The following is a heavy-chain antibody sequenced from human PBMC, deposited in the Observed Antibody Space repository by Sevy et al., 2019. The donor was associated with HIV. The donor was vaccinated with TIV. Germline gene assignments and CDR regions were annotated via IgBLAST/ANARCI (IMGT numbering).Heavy chain of an antibody. Sequence: GGSLRLSCAASGFTFSSYGMHWVRQAPGKGLEWVAVISYDGSNKYYADSVKGRFTISKDNSKNTLYLKMNSLRAEDTAVYYCAKDIVLMVYAIYYYCYGMDVWGQGTTVTVSS. CDR2: ISYDGSNK. CDR3: AKDIVLMVYAIYYYCYGMDV. CDR1: GFTFSSYG. V-gene: IGHV3-30*18. J-gene: IGHJ6*02. D-gene: IGHD2-8*01.